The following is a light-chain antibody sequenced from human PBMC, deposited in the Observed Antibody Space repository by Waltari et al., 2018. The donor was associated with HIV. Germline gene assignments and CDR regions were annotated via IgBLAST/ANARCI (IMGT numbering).Light chain of an antibody. CDR1: ISDIGIYDL. CDR2: DVN. V-gene: IGLV2-14*01. Sequence: QSALTQPASVSGSPGQPITISCTGDISDIGIYDLVSWYQKYPGKAPQLIIYDVNPHPSGISNLCSCSTSGNTASLTIAALQGDDEADYYCSSYTDSDTLLFGGGTKLTVL. J-gene: IGLJ2*01. CDR3: SSYTDSDTLL.